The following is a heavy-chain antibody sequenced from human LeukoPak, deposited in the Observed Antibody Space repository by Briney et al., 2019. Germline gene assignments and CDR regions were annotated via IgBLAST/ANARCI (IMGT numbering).Heavy chain of an antibody. J-gene: IGHJ4*02. CDR2: IYYSGST. D-gene: IGHD3-16*02. V-gene: IGHV4-59*08. CDR1: GGPISNYF. CDR3: ARYDVWGTYRAFDY. Sequence: SEPLSLTCTVSGGPISNYFWMWIRQPPGKGLEWFGYIYYSGSTSYKPSLKSRVTISVDTSNNQFSLKLSSVTAADTAVYYCARYDVWGTYRAFDYWGQGTLVTVSS.